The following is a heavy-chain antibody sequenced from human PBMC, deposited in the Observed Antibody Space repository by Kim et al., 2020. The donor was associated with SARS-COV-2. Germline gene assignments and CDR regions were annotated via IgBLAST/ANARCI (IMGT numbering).Heavy chain of an antibody. Sequence: GGSLRLSCAASGFNFGIYGMHWVRQAPGKGLEWVAFLSYDGSSQAYGDSVKGRLTISRDNSKNTLYLQLNILRPEATAVYVCSKDLKSVGYYDYYGMVV. CDR2: LSYDGSSQ. CDR1: GFNFGIYG. CDR3: SKDLKSVGYYDYYGMVV. V-gene: IGHV3-30*18. D-gene: IGHD1-26*01. J-gene: IGHJ6*01.